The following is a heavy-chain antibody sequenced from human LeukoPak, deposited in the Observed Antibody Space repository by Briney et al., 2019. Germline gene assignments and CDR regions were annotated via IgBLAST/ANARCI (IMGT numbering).Heavy chain of an antibody. CDR3: ARVGRSRGSLPNSYYYMDV. Sequence: SVKVSCNASGDIFNSYSVSWVRQAPGQGLEWMGGIIPIFGSTNYAQKFQGRVTITTDQSTRTAHMELNSLSSDDTAVYYCARVGRSRGSLPNSYYYMDVWGKGTTVTVSS. V-gene: IGHV1-69*05. CDR2: IIPIFGST. CDR1: GDIFNSYS. J-gene: IGHJ6*03. D-gene: IGHD1-26*01.